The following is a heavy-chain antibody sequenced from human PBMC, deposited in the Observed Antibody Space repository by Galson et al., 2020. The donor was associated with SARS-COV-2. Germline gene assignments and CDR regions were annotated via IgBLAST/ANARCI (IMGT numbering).Heavy chain of an antibody. CDR1: GFTFSSYG. J-gene: IGHJ4*02. CDR2: IWYDGSNK. CDR3: ARDSNPTTVTTTPTGY. Sequence: GESLKISCAASGFTFSSYGMHWVRQAPGKGLEWVAVIWYDGSNKYYADSVKGRFTISRDNSKNTLYLQMNSLRAEDTAVYYCARDSNPTTVTTTPTGYWGQGTLVTVSS. V-gene: IGHV3-33*01. D-gene: IGHD4-4*01.